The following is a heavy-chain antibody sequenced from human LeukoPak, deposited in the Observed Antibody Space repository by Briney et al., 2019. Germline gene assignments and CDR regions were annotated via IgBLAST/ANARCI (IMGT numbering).Heavy chain of an antibody. CDR3: ARRWGSGSYYLFDY. J-gene: IGHJ4*02. CDR2: IYWNDDK. Sequence: SGPTLVNPTQTLTLTCTFSGFALSTSGVGVGWIRQPPGKALEWLALIYWNDDKRYSPPLKTRLTITKDTSKNQVVLTMTNMDPVDTATYYCARRWGSGSYYLFDYWGQGTLVTVSS. D-gene: IGHD3-10*01. CDR1: GFALSTSGVG. V-gene: IGHV2-5*01.